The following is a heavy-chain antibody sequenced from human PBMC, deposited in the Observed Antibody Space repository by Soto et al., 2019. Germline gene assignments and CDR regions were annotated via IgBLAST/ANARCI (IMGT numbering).Heavy chain of an antibody. CDR3: ARDALVVAANRDAFDI. D-gene: IGHD2-15*01. CDR2: IKQDGSEK. CDR1: GFTFSSYW. V-gene: IGHV3-7*01. Sequence: PGGSLRLSCAASGFTFSSYWMSWVRQAPGKGLEWVANIKQDGSEKYYVDSVKGRFTISRDNAKNSLYLQMNSLRAEDTAVYYCARDALVVAANRDAFDIWGQGTMVTVSS. J-gene: IGHJ3*02.